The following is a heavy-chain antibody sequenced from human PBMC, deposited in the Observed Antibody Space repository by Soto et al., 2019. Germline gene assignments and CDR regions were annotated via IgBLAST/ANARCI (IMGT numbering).Heavy chain of an antibody. V-gene: IGHV4-59*01. CDR2: IYYSGST. CDR3: ARGGYYDSSGYLDY. Sequence: TLSLTCTVSGGSISSYYWSWIRQPPGKGLEWIGYIYYSGSTNYNPSLKSRVTISVDTSKNQFSLKLSSVTAADTAVYYCARGGYYDSSGYLDYWGQGTLVTVSS. D-gene: IGHD3-22*01. J-gene: IGHJ4*02. CDR1: GGSISSYY.